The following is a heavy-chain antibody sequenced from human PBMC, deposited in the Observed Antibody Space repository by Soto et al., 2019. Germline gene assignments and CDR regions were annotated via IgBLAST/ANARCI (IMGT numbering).Heavy chain of an antibody. CDR2: SYYNGDT. D-gene: IGHD3-3*01. J-gene: IGHJ5*01. CDR3: EREGGVLRLSNWFDS. V-gene: IGHV4-61*01. CDR1: GDSVSSTSFY. Sequence: ETLSLTCTVSGDSVSSTSFYWSWVRQPPGKGLEWMGYSYYNGDTNYNPSLKSRVTISVDTSQNQFSLKLTSVTAADTAVYYREREGGVLRLSNWFDSWGQGSEVTVSS.